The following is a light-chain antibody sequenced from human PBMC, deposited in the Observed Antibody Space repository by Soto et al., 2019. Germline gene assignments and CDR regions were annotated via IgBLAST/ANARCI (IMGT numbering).Light chain of an antibody. J-gene: IGKJ5*01. CDR3: LQRANWPLP. V-gene: IGKV3-11*01. CDR2: AAS. CDR1: QSVSSY. Sequence: EIVLTQSPATLSLSPGERATLSCRASQSVSSYFAWYQQKPGQAPRLLISAASNRATGIPARFSGSGSRTAFTLTISRLEPEAFAVYYCLQRANWPLPFGQGTRLEIK.